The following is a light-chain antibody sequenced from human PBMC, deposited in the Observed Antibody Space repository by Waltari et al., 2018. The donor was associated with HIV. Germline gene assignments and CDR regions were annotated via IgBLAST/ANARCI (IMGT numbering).Light chain of an antibody. J-gene: IGLJ2*01. Sequence: SVLTQPPSASGTPGQRVTIPCSGGTSNIGSNEVFWYQHLPGTAPKLLTHRNDRRPSGVPDRFSGSTSGNSASLAISGLRSEDEADYYCVAWDDGLRGVVFGGGTRVAVL. V-gene: IGLV1-47*01. CDR1: TSNIGSNE. CDR2: RND. CDR3: VAWDDGLRGVV.